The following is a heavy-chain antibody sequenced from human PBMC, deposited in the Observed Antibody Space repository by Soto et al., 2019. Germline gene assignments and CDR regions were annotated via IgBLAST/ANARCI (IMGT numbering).Heavy chain of an antibody. D-gene: IGHD2-15*01. Sequence: ASVKVSCKASGYTFTSYDINWVRQATGQGLEWMGWMNPNSGNTGYAQKFQGRVTMTRNTSISTAYMELSSLRSEDTAVYYCARGQRHCSGGSCYWGGNWFDPWGQGTLVTVSS. CDR3: ARGQRHCSGGSCYWGGNWFDP. J-gene: IGHJ5*02. V-gene: IGHV1-8*01. CDR1: GYTFTSYD. CDR2: MNPNSGNT.